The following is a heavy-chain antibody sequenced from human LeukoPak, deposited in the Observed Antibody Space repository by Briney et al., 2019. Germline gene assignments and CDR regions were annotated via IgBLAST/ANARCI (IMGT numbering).Heavy chain of an antibody. CDR1: GFSFSTYW. Sequence: GGSLRLSCAASGFSFSTYWMAWVRQAPGKGLEWVATIDRDGSAKDYVDSVEGRFTISRDNGKNSLFLQMDSLTAEDTAVYYCAREYFYTFDYWGQGTLVTVSS. CDR2: IDRDGSAK. CDR3: AREYFYTFDY. D-gene: IGHD2/OR15-2a*01. V-gene: IGHV3-7*04. J-gene: IGHJ4*02.